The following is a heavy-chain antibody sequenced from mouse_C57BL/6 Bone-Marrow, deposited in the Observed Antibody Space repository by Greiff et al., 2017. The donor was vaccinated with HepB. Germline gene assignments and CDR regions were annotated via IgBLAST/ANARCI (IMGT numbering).Heavy chain of an antibody. Sequence: VQLQQPGAELVKPGASVKLSCKASGYTFTSYWMQWVKQRPGQGLEWIGEIDPSDSYTNYNQKFKGKATLTVDTSSSTAYMQLSSLTSEDSAVYYCAIYYDGSSSSYWYFDVWGTGTTVTVSS. D-gene: IGHD1-1*01. V-gene: IGHV1-50*01. J-gene: IGHJ1*03. CDR3: AIYYDGSSSSYWYFDV. CDR1: GYTFTSYW. CDR2: IDPSDSYT.